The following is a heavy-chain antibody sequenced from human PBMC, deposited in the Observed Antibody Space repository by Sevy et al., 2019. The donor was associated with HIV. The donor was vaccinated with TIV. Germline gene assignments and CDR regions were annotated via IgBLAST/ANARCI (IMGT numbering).Heavy chain of an antibody. Sequence: GGSLRLSCAASGFTFSSYAMSWVRQAPGKGLDWVSAISGSGGSTSYADSVKGRFTISRDNSKNTLYLQMNSLRAEDTAVYYCAKDRGYYDSSGYSLDYWGQGTLVTVSS. CDR3: AKDRGYYDSSGYSLDY. V-gene: IGHV3-23*01. CDR2: ISGSGGST. D-gene: IGHD3-22*01. CDR1: GFTFSSYA. J-gene: IGHJ4*02.